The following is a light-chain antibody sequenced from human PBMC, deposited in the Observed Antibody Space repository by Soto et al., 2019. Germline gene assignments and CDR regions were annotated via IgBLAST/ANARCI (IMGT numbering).Light chain of an antibody. CDR3: QSYDSSLSGYV. CDR1: SSNIGAGYD. Sequence: QLVLTQPPSVSGAPGQRVTISCTGSSSNIGAGYDVHWYQQLPGAAPRLLIYINSIRPSGVPDRFSGSKSGTSASLAITGLQAEDEADYYCQSYDSSLSGYVFGTGTQLTVL. J-gene: IGLJ1*01. CDR2: INS. V-gene: IGLV1-40*01.